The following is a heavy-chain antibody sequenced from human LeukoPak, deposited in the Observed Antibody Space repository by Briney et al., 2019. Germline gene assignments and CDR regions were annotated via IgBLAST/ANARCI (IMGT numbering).Heavy chain of an antibody. D-gene: IGHD4-17*01. V-gene: IGHV3-21*01. J-gene: IGHJ3*02. CDR2: ISSTSGYI. CDR1: GFTFTNYR. CDR3: ARENGDYADAFDI. Sequence: GGSLRLSCAASGFTFTNYRMTWVRQAPGKGLEWVSSISSTSGYIFYADSVQDRFTISRDNAKSSLYLQMNSLRAEDTAVYYCARENGDYADAFDIWGQGTMVTVSS.